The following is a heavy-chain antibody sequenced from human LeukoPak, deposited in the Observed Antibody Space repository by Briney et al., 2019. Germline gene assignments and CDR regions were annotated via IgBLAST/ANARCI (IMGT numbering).Heavy chain of an antibody. J-gene: IGHJ4*02. Sequence: SETLSLTCTVSGYSISSGYYWGWIRQPPGKGLEWIGSIYHSGSTYYNPSLKSRVTISVDMSKNQFSLKLSSVTAADTAVYYCAKDRIAVARLCNPFDYWGQGTLVTVSS. V-gene: IGHV4-38-2*02. D-gene: IGHD6-19*01. CDR1: GYSISSGYY. CDR2: IYHSGST. CDR3: AKDRIAVARLCNPFDY.